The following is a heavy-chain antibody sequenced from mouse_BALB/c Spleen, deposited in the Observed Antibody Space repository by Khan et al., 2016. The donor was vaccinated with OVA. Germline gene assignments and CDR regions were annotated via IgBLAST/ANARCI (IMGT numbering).Heavy chain of an antibody. CDR2: IWAGGGK. V-gene: IGHV2-6-5*01. J-gene: IGHJ4*01. Sequence: VQLQESGPGLVAPSQSLYITCTVSGFSLTDYAVSWIRQPPGKGLEWLGVIWAGGGKYYNEVLKSRLSISKDNSKSQVFLKVNRLQTDDTAMYYCAKDPPYYGMDYWGQGTSVTVSS. CDR1: GFSLTDYA. CDR3: AKDPPYYGMDY.